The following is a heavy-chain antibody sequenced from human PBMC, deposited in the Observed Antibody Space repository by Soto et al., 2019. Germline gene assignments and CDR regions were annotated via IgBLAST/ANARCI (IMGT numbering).Heavy chain of an antibody. CDR1: GGSISSYY. Sequence: SETLSLTCTVSGGSISSYYWSWIRQPPGKGLEWIGEINHSGSTNYNPSLKSRVTISRDNAKNSLYLQMNSLRAEDTAVYYCAREIVVARGASYFDYWGPGTLVTVSS. J-gene: IGHJ4*02. V-gene: IGHV4-34*01. CDR2: INHSGST. D-gene: IGHD2-2*01. CDR3: AREIVVARGASYFDY.